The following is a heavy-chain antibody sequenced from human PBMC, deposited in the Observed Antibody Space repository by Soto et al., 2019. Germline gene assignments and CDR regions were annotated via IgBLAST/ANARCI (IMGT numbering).Heavy chain of an antibody. Sequence: GASVKVSCKASGYTFTGYYMHWVRQAPGQGLEWMGWINPNSGGTNYAQKFQGWVTMTRDTSISTAYMELSRLRSDDTAVYYCARALSPVTIFGVVISSYYGMDVWGQGTTVNVSS. CDR2: INPNSGGT. J-gene: IGHJ6*02. CDR3: ARALSPVTIFGVVISSYYGMDV. CDR1: GYTFTGYY. V-gene: IGHV1-2*04. D-gene: IGHD3-3*01.